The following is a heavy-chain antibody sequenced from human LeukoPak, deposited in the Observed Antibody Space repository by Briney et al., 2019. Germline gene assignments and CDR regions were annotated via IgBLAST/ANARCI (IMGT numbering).Heavy chain of an antibody. V-gene: IGHV3-11*06. CDR2: ISSSSSYT. D-gene: IGHD6-13*01. Sequence: GGSLRLSCATSGFTFSDYYMSWIRQAPGKGLEWVSYISSSSSYTNYADSVKGRFTISRDNAKNSLYLQMNSLRAEDTAVYYCARVEQQLANFDYWGQGTLVTVSS. CDR3: ARVEQQLANFDY. J-gene: IGHJ4*02. CDR1: GFTFSDYY.